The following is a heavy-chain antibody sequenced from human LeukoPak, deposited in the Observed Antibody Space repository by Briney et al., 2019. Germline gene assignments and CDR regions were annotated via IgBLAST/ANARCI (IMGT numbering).Heavy chain of an antibody. V-gene: IGHV1-69*13. J-gene: IGHJ4*02. Sequence: GASVKVSCKTSGYSFTSYYIHWVRQAPGQGLEWMGGIIPIFGTANYAQKFQGRVTITADESTSTAYMELSSLRSEDTAVYYCARGVYDGSGIDHYYFDYWGQGTLVTVSS. CDR1: GYSFTSYY. D-gene: IGHD3-22*01. CDR3: ARGVYDGSGIDHYYFDY. CDR2: IIPIFGTA.